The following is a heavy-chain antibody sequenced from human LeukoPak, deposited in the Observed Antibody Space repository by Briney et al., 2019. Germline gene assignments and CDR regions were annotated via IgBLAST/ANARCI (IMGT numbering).Heavy chain of an antibody. Sequence: PGRSLRLSCAASGFTFSSYGMHWVRQAPGKGLEWVAVIWYDGTNKYYAESVKGRFTISRDNSKNTLYLQMNSLRAEDTAVYYCARAPSYWYFDLWGRGTLVTVSS. CDR3: ARAPSYWYFDL. J-gene: IGHJ2*01. CDR1: GFTFSSYG. CDR2: IWYDGTNK. V-gene: IGHV3-33*01.